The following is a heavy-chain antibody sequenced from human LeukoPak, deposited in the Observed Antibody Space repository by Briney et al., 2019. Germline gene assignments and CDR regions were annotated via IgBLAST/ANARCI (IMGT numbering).Heavy chain of an antibody. V-gene: IGHV3-21*01. Sequence: PGGSLRLSCAASGFTFSSYSMNWVRQAPGKGLEWVSSISSSSSYIYYAGSVKGRFTISRDNAKNSLYLQMNSLRAEDTAVYYCARDTGDSSGYYAYWGQGTLVTVSS. CDR3: ARDTGDSSGYYAY. CDR1: GFTFSSYS. CDR2: ISSSSSYI. D-gene: IGHD3-22*01. J-gene: IGHJ4*02.